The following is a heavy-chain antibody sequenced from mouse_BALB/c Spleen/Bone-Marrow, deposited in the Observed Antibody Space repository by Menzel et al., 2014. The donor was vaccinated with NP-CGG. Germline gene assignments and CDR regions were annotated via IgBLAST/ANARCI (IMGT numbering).Heavy chain of an antibody. J-gene: IGHJ4*01. Sequence: EVMLVESGGGLVKPGGSLKLSCAASGFTFSSYAMSWVRQSPEKRLEWVAEISSGGSYTYYPDTVTGRFTISRDNAKSSLYLEMSSLRSEDTAMYYCAREGLRRRAAMDYWGQGTSVTVSS. V-gene: IGHV5-9-4*01. D-gene: IGHD2-4*01. CDR2: ISSGGSYT. CDR1: GFTFSSYA. CDR3: AREGLRRRAAMDY.